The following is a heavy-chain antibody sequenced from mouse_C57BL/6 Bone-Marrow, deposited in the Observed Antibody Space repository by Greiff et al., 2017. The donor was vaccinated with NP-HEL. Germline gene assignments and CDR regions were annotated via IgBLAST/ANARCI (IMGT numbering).Heavy chain of an antibody. V-gene: IGHV1-42*01. CDR2: INPSTGGT. Sequence: VQLQQSGPELVKPGASVKISCKASGYSFTGYYMNWVKQSPEKSLEWIGEINPSTGGTTYNQKFKAKATLTVDKSSSTAYMQLKSLTSEDSAVYYCARAPTCVDYWGQGTTLTVSS. CDR1: GYSFTGYY. J-gene: IGHJ2*01. CDR3: ARAPTCVDY.